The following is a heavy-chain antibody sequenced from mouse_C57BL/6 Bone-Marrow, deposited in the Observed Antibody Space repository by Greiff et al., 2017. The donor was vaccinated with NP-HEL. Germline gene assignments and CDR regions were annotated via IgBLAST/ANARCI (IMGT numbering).Heavy chain of an antibody. J-gene: IGHJ1*03. D-gene: IGHD1-1*01. CDR1: GYSITSGYY. V-gene: IGHV3-6*01. CDR3: AREESYYYGSSYRYFDV. CDR2: ISYDGSN. Sequence: DVKLQESGPGLVKPSQSLSLTCSVTGYSITSGYYWNWIRQFPGNKLEWMGYISYDGSNNYNPSLKNRISITRDTSKNQFFLKLNSVTTEDTATYYCAREESYYYGSSYRYFDVWGTGTTVTVSS.